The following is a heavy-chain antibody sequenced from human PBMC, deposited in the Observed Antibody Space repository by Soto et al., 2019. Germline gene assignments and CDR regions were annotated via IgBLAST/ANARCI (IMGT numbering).Heavy chain of an antibody. D-gene: IGHD2-2*01. CDR2: ISTDGSST. CDR1: GFTFSTYW. CDR3: ERATGSNHPFDY. V-gene: IGHV3-74*01. Sequence: EVQLVESGGGLVQPGGSLRLSCAATGFTFSTYWMHWVRQGPGKGLVWVSRISTDGSSTTYADSVKGRFTISRDNAKNTLYLQMNSLRAEDTAVYYCERATGSNHPFDYWGQGSLVTVSS. J-gene: IGHJ4*02.